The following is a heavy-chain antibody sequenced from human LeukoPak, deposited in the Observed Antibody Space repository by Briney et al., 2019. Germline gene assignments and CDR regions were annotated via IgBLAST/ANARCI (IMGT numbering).Heavy chain of an antibody. CDR2: INPHDSTT. CDR1: GYSFSDNW. V-gene: IGHV5-51*01. Sequence: GESLKISCQASGYSFSDNWIGWVRQRPGKGLQWMGIINPHDSTTKYSPSLKGQVTISIDKSINTAYLQGNSLTASATDIYACARHVSTCTYRDRDYWGQGTLVTVSS. D-gene: IGHD1-14*01. CDR3: ARHVSTCTYRDRDY. J-gene: IGHJ4*02.